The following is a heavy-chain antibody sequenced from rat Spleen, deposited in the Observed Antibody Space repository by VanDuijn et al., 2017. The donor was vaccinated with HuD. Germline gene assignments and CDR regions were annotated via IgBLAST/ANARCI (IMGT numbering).Heavy chain of an antibody. CDR3: TRDLMYTTDYYDY. J-gene: IGHJ2*01. V-gene: IGHV5-29*01. Sequence: EVQLVESGGGLVQPGRSLKLSCAASGFTFSNYGMAWVRQAPTKGLEWVATISYDGIVTYYRDSVKGRFTISRDNAKSTLYLQMDSLRSEDTATYYCTRDLMYTTDYYDYWGQGVMVTVSS. CDR1: GFTFSNYG. CDR2: ISYDGIVT. D-gene: IGHD1-6*01.